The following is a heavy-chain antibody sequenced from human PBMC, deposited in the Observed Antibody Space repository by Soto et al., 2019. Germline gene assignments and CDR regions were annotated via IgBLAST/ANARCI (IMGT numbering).Heavy chain of an antibody. D-gene: IGHD6-13*01. CDR3: ARVGSIAAAGTPDY. J-gene: IGHJ4*02. Sequence: GGSLRLSCAASGFTFSDYYMSWFRQAPGKGLEWVSYISGSGSTKHDADSVKGRFTISRDNTKNSLYLQMNSLRAEDAAVYYCARVGSIAAAGTPDYWGQGT. CDR2: ISGSGSTK. CDR1: GFTFSDYY. V-gene: IGHV3-11*01.